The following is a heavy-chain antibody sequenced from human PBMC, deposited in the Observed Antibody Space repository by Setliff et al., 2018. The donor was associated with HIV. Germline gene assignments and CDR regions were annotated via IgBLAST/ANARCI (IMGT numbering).Heavy chain of an antibody. V-gene: IGHV4-39*02. CDR2: VFYNGNA. D-gene: IGHD6-19*01. CDR1: GGSISTISYY. Sequence: SETLSLTCTVSGGSISTISYYWGWIRQPPGKGLESIGTVFYNGNAYYDPSLRSRVTISVDTSKNQFSLKLSSVTAADTAVYYCARDYSGWYYFDCWGQGTLVTVSS. CDR3: ARDYSGWYYFDC. J-gene: IGHJ4*02.